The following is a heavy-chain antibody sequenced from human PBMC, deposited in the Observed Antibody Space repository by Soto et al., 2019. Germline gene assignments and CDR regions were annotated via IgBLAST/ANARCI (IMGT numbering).Heavy chain of an antibody. D-gene: IGHD4-17*01. CDR2: IYHSGST. J-gene: IGHJ6*01. Sequence: SETLSLTCAFSVYSISSGYYWGWIRQPPGKGLEWIGSIYHSGSTYYNPSLKSRVTISVDTSKNQFSLKLSSVTAADTAVYYCAATVTPDYYGMEVWGQGTTVSVS. CDR3: AATVTPDYYGMEV. CDR1: VYSISSGYY. V-gene: IGHV4-38-2*01.